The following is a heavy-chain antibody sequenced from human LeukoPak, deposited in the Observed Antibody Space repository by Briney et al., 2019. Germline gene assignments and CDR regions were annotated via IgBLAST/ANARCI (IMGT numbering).Heavy chain of an antibody. CDR2: INPNSGGT. CDR3: AREVQGIAVAGRWGNAFDI. D-gene: IGHD6-19*01. J-gene: IGHJ3*02. V-gene: IGHV1-2*02. Sequence: ASVKVSCKASGYTFTGYYMHWVRQAPGQGLEWMGWINPNSGGTNYAQKFQGRATMTRDTSISTAYMELSRLRSDDTAVYYCAREVQGIAVAGRWGNAFDIWGQGTMVTVSS. CDR1: GYTFTGYY.